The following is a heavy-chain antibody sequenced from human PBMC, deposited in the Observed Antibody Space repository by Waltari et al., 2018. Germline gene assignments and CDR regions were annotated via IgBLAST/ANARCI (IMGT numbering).Heavy chain of an antibody. D-gene: IGHD4-17*01. CDR2: SNSDGSSI. V-gene: IGHV3-74*01. J-gene: IGHJ2*01. CDR1: AFTFSLYW. CDR3: ARGARRTSQTTGWWYFDV. Sequence: EVQLVESGGGLVQPGGSLRLSCEASAFTFSLYWMHWVRQVPGKGLEWVSRSNSDGSSISYADSVKGRFTISKDNARNTVYLQMNSLRAEDTAIYYCARGARRTSQTTGWWYFDVWGRGTLLTVSS.